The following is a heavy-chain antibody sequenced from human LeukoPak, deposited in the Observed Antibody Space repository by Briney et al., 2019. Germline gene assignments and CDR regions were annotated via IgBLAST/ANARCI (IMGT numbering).Heavy chain of an antibody. CDR3: ARHLVADFWSGYYPGVFDP. J-gene: IGHJ5*02. D-gene: IGHD3-3*01. CDR2: IYYSGRI. Sequence: PSETLSLTCTVSGGSISSSDYYWGWIRHSPGKELEWIASIYYSGRIYYNPSLKSRVTMSIDTSQNQFSLRLSSVTAADTAVYHCARHLVADFWSGYYPGVFDPWGQGTLVTVSS. V-gene: IGHV4-39*07. CDR1: GGSISSSDYY.